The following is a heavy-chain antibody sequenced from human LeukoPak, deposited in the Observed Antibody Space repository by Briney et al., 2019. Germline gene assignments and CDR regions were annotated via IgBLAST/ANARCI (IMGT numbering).Heavy chain of an antibody. J-gene: IGHJ4*02. CDR1: GYTFTSYG. D-gene: IGHD3-10*01. CDR3: ARGIPEVLLWFGETTYYFDY. V-gene: IGHV1-18*01. Sequence: GASVKVSCKASGYTFTSYGISWVRQAPGQGLEWMGWISAYNGNTNYAQKLQGRVTMTTDTSTSTAYMELRSLRSDDTAVYYCARGIPEVLLWFGETTYYFDYWGQGTLVTVSS. CDR2: ISAYNGNT.